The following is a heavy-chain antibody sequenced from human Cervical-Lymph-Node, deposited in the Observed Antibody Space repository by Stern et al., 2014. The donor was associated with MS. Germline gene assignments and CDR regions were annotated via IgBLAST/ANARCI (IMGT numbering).Heavy chain of an antibody. CDR2: VYYSGAP. CDR1: GDSISSYTHY. D-gene: IGHD2-8*02. CDR3: AKHACTGAACPFDL. J-gene: IGHJ4*02. V-gene: IGHV4-39*01. Sequence: QLQLQESGPGLVKPSETLSLTCAVSGDSISSYTHYWAWIRQPPGKGLEWIGSVYYSGAPYYNPSLKSPVTISVDPPKNHFSLGLNSVTAADTAVYYCAKHACTGAACPFDLWGQGTLVTVSS.